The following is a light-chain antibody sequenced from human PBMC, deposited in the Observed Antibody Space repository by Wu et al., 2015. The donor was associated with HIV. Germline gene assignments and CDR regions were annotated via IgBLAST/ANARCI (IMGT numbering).Light chain of an antibody. Sequence: EIVLTQSPATLSLSPGERAILSCRASQSVSAYLAWYRQLPGQAPRLLIYDASKRATGVPDRFSGSGSGTDFTLTISSLEPEGFAVYFCQQHTSWAPPLTFGGGTKVEIK. CDR3: QQHTSWAPPLT. V-gene: IGKV3-11*01. CDR2: DAS. CDR1: QSVSAY. J-gene: IGKJ4*01.